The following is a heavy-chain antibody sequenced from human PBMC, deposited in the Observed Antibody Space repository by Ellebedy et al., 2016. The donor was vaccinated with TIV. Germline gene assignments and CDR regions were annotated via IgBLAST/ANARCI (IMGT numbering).Heavy chain of an antibody. CDR3: ARRQWLRAHWFDP. D-gene: IGHD6-19*01. Sequence: MPSETLSLTCAVSGGSISSSNWWSWVRQPPGKGLEWIGEIYHSGSTNYNPSLKSRVTISVDKSKNQFSLKLSSVTAADTAVYYCARRQWLRAHWFDPWGQGTLVTVSS. V-gene: IGHV4-4*02. CDR1: GGSISSSNW. J-gene: IGHJ5*02. CDR2: IYHSGST.